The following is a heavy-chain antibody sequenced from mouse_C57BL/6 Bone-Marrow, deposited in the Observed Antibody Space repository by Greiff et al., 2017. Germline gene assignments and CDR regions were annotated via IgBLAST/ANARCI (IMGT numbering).Heavy chain of an antibody. D-gene: IGHD2-4*01. CDR3: ARGTPLFLDYMDY. CDR2: IYPGDGDT. V-gene: IGHV1-82*01. Sequence: QVQLLQSGPELVKPGASVQLSCKASGYAFSSSWMNWVQQRPGKGLAWFGRIYPGDGDTYYNGKFKGKATLTADKSSSTAYMQLSSLKSEDSAVYYSARGTPLFLDYMDYWCQGTAVSVTS. J-gene: IGHJ4*01. CDR1: GYAFSSSW.